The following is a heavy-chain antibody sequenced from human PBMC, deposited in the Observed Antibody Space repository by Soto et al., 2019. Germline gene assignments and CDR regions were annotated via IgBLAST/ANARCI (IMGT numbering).Heavy chain of an antibody. CDR2: LSGSGGST. J-gene: IGHJ4*02. CDR1: GFTFSSYA. V-gene: IGHV3-23*01. D-gene: IGHD3-10*01. CDR3: AEEEPYYYGSGSDY. Sequence: GGSLRLSCAASGFTFSSYAMSWVRQAPGKGLEWVSALSGSGGSTYYADSVKGRFTISRDNSKNTLYLQMNSLRAEDTAVYYCAEEEPYYYGSGSDYWGQGTLVTVSS.